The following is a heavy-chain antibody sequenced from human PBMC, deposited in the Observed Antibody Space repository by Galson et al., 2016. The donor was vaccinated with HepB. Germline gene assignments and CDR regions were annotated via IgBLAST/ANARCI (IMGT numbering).Heavy chain of an antibody. Sequence: SETLSLTCTVSGGSISSGGYYWSWIRQPPGKGLEWIGSIYYSGSSNYYNPSLKSRVTISVDPSQNQFSLDLTSVTAADTAVYYCVRVSGRASFFDYWGQGTLVTVSS. J-gene: IGHJ4*02. D-gene: IGHD3-16*01. CDR1: GGSISSGGYY. CDR3: VRVSGRASFFDY. V-gene: IGHV4-61*08. CDR2: IYYSGSSN.